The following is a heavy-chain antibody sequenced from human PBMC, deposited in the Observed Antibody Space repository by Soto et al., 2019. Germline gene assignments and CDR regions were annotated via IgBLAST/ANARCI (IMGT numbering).Heavy chain of an antibody. CDR2: IYYSGST. D-gene: IGHD6-13*01. V-gene: IGHV4-39*01. CDR1: GGSISSSSYY. J-gene: IGHJ4*02. Sequence: SETLSLTYTVCGGSISSSSYYWGWIRQPPGKGLEWIGSIYYSGSTYYNPSLKSRVTISVDTSKNQFSLKLSSVTAADTAVYYCARQKSGIAAAPPEAFDYWGQGTLVTVSS. CDR3: ARQKSGIAAAPPEAFDY.